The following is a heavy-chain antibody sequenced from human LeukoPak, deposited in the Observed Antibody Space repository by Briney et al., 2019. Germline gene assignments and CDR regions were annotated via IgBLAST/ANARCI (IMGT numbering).Heavy chain of an antibody. V-gene: IGHV3-30*03. CDR1: GFTFRSFA. CDR3: VQRGGLDY. Sequence: GSLRLSCAASGFTFRSFAMHWVRQAPGKGLEWVAIISHDGTDKYYADSVKGRFTISRDNSKNALHLQMNSLRIEDTAVYYCVQRGGLDYWGQGTLVTVSS. CDR2: ISHDGTDK. J-gene: IGHJ4*02. D-gene: IGHD3-16*01.